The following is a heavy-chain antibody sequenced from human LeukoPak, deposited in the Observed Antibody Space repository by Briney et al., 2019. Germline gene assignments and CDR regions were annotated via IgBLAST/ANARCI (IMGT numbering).Heavy chain of an antibody. CDR3: ARGGGAGNDY. J-gene: IGHJ4*02. Sequence: PSETLSSTCTVSGGSISSGGYYWSWIRQPPGKGLEWIGYIYYSGSTNYNPSLKSRVTISVDTSKNQFSLKLSSVTAADTAVYYCARGGGAGNDYWGQETLVTVSS. V-gene: IGHV4-61*08. D-gene: IGHD3-10*01. CDR2: IYYSGST. CDR1: GGSISSGGYY.